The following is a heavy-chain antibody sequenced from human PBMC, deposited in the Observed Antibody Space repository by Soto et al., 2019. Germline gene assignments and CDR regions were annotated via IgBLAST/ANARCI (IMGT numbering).Heavy chain of an antibody. J-gene: IGHJ6*03. CDR2: IYYSGST. V-gene: IGHV4-59*08. D-gene: IGHD6-13*01. CDR3: ARQSGSSCYAYSYMDV. CDR1: GGSIISYY. Sequence: PSETLSLTCTGSGGSIISYYCSWIRQPPGKGLEWIGYIYYSGSTNYNPSLKSRVTISVDTSKNQFSLKLSSVTAADTAVYYCARQSGSSCYAYSYMDVWGKGTTVTVSS.